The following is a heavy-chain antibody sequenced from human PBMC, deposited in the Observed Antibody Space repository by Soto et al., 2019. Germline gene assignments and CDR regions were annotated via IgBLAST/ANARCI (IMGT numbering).Heavy chain of an antibody. CDR1: GFTFSSYS. V-gene: IGHV3-48*02. D-gene: IGHD3-10*01. CDR2: ISSSSSSI. J-gene: IGHJ4*02. CDR3: ARGPRYQMGHYGSGSYYTADY. Sequence: GGSPRLSCAASGFTFSSYSMNWVRQAPGKGLEWVSYISSSSSSIYYADSVKGRFTISRDNAKNSLYLQMNSLRDEDTAVYYCARGPRYQMGHYGSGSYYTADYWGQGTLVTVSS.